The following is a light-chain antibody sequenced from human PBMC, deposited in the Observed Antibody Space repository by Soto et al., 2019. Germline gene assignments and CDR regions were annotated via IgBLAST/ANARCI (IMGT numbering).Light chain of an antibody. CDR1: QSVSSN. CDR3: QQYNNWPPGT. CDR2: GAS. V-gene: IGKV3-15*01. Sequence: EIVMTQSPATLSVSPGERATLSCRASQSVSSNLAWYQQKPGQAPRLLIYGASTRATGIPARFSGSGSGTEFTVTISSLQSEDFAVYYCQQYNNWPPGTFGQGTKLEIK. J-gene: IGKJ2*01.